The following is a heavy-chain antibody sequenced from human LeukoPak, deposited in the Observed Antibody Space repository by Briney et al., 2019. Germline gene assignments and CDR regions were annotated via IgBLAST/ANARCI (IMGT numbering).Heavy chain of an antibody. CDR3: VRISCTGSRCKPYSYYDMDV. J-gene: IGHJ6*02. CDR2: IWYDGSIK. D-gene: IGHD2-15*01. CDR1: GFTFDTHG. Sequence: GGSLIVSCAASGFTFDTHGMHWVRQAPGKGLEWVAVIWYDGSIKYYSDSVKGRFTISRDNYKNTLYLQMNSLRAEDTAVYYCVRISCTGSRCKPYSYYDMDVWGQGTTVTDSS. V-gene: IGHV3-33*01.